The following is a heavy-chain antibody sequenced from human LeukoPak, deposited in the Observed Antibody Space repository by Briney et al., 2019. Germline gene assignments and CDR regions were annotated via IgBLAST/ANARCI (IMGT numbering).Heavy chain of an antibody. Sequence: GGSLRLSCEASGFTFSSYAMTWVRQAPGKGLEWVSAISGSGGSTYYADSVKGRFTISRDNSKNTLYLQMNSLRAEDTAVYYCAKAGGLVVVTWVNYWGQGTLVTVSS. CDR1: GFTFSSYA. V-gene: IGHV3-23*01. CDR2: ISGSGGST. D-gene: IGHD2-21*02. CDR3: AKAGGLVVVTWVNY. J-gene: IGHJ4*02.